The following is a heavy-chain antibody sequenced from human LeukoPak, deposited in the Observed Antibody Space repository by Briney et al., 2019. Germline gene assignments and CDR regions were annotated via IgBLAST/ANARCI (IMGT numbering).Heavy chain of an antibody. J-gene: IGHJ3*02. D-gene: IGHD4-17*01. Sequence: ASVKVSCKASGFTFTSHDYNRVRQATGQGLEWMGWMNPNSGNTGYAQKFQGRVTMTRDTSITTVYMELSSLTSEDTAVYYCARDDYGDYVGENAFDIWGQGTMVTVSS. CDR3: ARDDYGDYVGENAFDI. CDR2: MNPNSGNT. V-gene: IGHV1-8*01. CDR1: GFTFTSHD.